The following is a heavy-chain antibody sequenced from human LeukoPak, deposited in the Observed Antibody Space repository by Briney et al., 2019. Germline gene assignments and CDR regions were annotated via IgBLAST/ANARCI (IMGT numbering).Heavy chain of an antibody. V-gene: IGHV3-7*01. CDR1: GFTFSSYW. Sequence: PGGSLRLSCAASGFTFSSYWMSWVRQAPGKGLEWVANIKQDGSEKYYVDSVKGRFTISRDSAKNSLYLQMNSLRAEDTAVYYCARDSVAPAAIPYYYGMDVWGQGTTVTVSS. D-gene: IGHD2-2*01. CDR2: IKQDGSEK. J-gene: IGHJ6*02. CDR3: ARDSVAPAAIPYYYGMDV.